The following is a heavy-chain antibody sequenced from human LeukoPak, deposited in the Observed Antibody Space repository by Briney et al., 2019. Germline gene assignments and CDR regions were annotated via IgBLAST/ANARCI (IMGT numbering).Heavy chain of an antibody. CDR1: GFTVSSNY. J-gene: IGHJ4*02. D-gene: IGHD6-13*01. CDR2: IYSGGST. V-gene: IGHV3-66*01. Sequence: GGSLRLSCAVSGFTVSSNYMSWVRQAPGKGLEWVSIIYSGGSTYYADSVKGRFTISRDNSKNTLYLQMNSLRAEDTAVYYCARVGYTGTWYSSPPFDYWGQGTLVTVSS. CDR3: ARVGYTGTWYSSPPFDY.